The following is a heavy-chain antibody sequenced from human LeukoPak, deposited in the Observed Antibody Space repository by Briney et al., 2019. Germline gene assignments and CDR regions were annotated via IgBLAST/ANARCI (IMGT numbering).Heavy chain of an antibody. CDR3: ARSLWFGESFNQMSWFDP. CDR1: GGSISSSSYY. D-gene: IGHD3-10*01. Sequence: PSETLSLTCTVSGGSISSSSYYWGWIRQPPGKGLEWIGSIYYSGSTYYNPSLKSRVTISVDTSKNQFSLNLTSVTAADTAVYYCARSLWFGESFNQMSWFDPWGQGTLVTVSS. CDR2: IYYSGST. J-gene: IGHJ5*02. V-gene: IGHV4-39*01.